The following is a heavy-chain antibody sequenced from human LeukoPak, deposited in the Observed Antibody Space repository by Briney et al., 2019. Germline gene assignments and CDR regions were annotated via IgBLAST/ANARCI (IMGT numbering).Heavy chain of an antibody. Sequence: GGSLRLSCAASGFTFSSYGMHWVRQAPGKGLEWVAVISYDGSNKYYADSVKGRFTISRDNSKNTLYLQMNSLRAEDTAVYYCARAPGITETDWFDPWGQGTLVTVSS. V-gene: IGHV3-30*03. CDR1: GFTFSSYG. CDR3: ARAPGITETDWFDP. J-gene: IGHJ5*02. D-gene: IGHD1-7*01. CDR2: ISYDGSNK.